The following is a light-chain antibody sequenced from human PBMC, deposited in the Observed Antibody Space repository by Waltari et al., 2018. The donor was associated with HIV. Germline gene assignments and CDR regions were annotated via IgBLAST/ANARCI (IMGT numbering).Light chain of an antibody. Sequence: DIQLTQSPSFLSASVGDRVSITCRASRDVTNFLAWYQKKPGTAPKLLIYCASTLQSGVPSRFGGSVSGTQFTLTINSLQPDDFATYYCQQSDSYPLTFGQGTRLEMK. CDR1: RDVTNF. J-gene: IGKJ5*01. CDR3: QQSDSYPLT. CDR2: CAS. V-gene: IGKV1-9*01.